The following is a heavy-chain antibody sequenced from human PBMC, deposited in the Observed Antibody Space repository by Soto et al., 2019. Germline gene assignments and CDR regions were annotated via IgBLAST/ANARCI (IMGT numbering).Heavy chain of an antibody. CDR1: GGSISSGGFS. Sequence: PSETLSLTCAVSGGSISSGGFSWSWIRQAPGKGLEWIGYIFHTGSTHYNPSLKSRVTISADRSKNHFSLRLYSVTAADTALYHCARVMSSYYYYGMDVWGQGTTVTVSS. D-gene: IGHD3-10*01. CDR3: ARVMSSYYYYGMDV. J-gene: IGHJ6*02. V-gene: IGHV4-30-2*01. CDR2: IFHTGST.